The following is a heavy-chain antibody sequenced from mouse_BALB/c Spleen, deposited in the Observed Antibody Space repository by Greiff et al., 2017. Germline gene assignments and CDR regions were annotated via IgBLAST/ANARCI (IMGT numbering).Heavy chain of an antibody. V-gene: IGHV1-87*01. J-gene: IGHJ4*01. D-gene: IGHD2-14*01. CDR3: ARWEVRSAMDY. CDR2: IYPGDGDT. CDR1: GYTFTSYW. Sequence: QVQLKESGAELARPGASVKLSCKASGYTFTSYWMQWVKQRPGQGLEWIGAIYPGDGDTRYTQKFKGKATLTADKSSSTAYMQLSSLASEDSAVYYCARWEVRSAMDYWGQGTSVTVSS.